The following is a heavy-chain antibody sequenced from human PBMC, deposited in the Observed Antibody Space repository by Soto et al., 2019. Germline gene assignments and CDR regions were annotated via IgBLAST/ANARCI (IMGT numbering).Heavy chain of an antibody. CDR3: ARDSFPLLTVASTEFDY. CDR2: ISGNNGNT. Sequence: ASVKVSCKASGYTFTNFAISWVRQAPGQGLEWMGWISGNNGNTTYAQKLQGRVTMTTDTSTSTAYMELRSLRSDDTAVYYCARDSFPLLTVASTEFDYWGQGTLVTVSS. J-gene: IGHJ4*02. D-gene: IGHD6-19*01. CDR1: GYTFTNFA. V-gene: IGHV1-18*01.